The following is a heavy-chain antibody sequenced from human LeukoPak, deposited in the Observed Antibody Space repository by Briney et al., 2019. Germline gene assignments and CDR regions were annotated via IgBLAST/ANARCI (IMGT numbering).Heavy chain of an antibody. CDR1: GFTFSSYA. CDR3: AKDPAEDYYDSSGSYY. V-gene: IGHV3-23*01. J-gene: IGHJ4*02. D-gene: IGHD3-22*01. Sequence: LGGSLRLSCAASGFTFSSYAMSWVRQAPGKGLEWVSAISGSGGSTYYADSVKGRFTISRDNSKNTLYLQMNSLRAEDTAVYYCAKDPAEDYYDSSGSYYWGQGTLVTVSS. CDR2: ISGSGGST.